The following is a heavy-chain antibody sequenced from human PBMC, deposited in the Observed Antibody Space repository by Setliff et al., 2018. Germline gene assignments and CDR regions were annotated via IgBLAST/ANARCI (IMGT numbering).Heavy chain of an antibody. CDR1: GFTFNTYA. CDR2: ISDTALGI. J-gene: IGHJ4*02. D-gene: IGHD6-13*01. CDR3: AKCSSWHSHYPHFNY. Sequence: PGGSLRLSCAASGFTFNTYAMSWVRQPPGKGLEWVSSISDTALGIYYADSVRGRFTISRDNSKKTLYLQMNSLRAEDTAVYYCAKCSSWHSHYPHFNYWGQGTLVTVSS. V-gene: IGHV3-23*01.